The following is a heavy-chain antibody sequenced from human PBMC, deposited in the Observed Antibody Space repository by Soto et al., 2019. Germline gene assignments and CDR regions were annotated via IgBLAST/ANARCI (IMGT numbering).Heavy chain of an antibody. D-gene: IGHD3-22*01. CDR3: ARDSGYYESTGYLGRAVDV. Sequence: QVHLVQSGAEVKKPGASVKVSCKASGYSFSNYGISWVREAPGQGLEWMGWISTYNGDTDYPQKVQAKVTMTTDTSTRTGYLELRSLSSDDTVVYYCARDSGYYESTGYLGRAVDVWGQGTMVTVSS. CDR2: ISTYNGDT. CDR1: GYSFSNYG. J-gene: IGHJ3*01. V-gene: IGHV1-18*01.